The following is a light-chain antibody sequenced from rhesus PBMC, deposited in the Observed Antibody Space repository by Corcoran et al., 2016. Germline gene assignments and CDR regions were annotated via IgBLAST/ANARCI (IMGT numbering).Light chain of an antibody. J-gene: IGKJ2*01. CDR2: KGS. Sequence: DVVMTQSPLSLPITPGQPASISCRSRQSLVHSDGNTDLSWYQQKQGQPPRLLIYKGSNRYSGVPDRFSGSGAGTVFTLEISRVEADDVGVYYCGQGTKVPYSFCQGTKVEIK. CDR3: GQGTKVPYS. CDR1: QSLVHSDGNTD. V-gene: IGKV2-62*02.